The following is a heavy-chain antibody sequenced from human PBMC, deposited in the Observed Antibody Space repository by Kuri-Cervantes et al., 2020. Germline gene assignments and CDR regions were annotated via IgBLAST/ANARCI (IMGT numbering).Heavy chain of an antibody. CDR2: INWNGGST. CDR1: GFTFDEFG. V-gene: IGHV3-20*04. Sequence: GGSLRLSCAASGFTFDEFGMTWVRQLPGKGLEWVSAINWNGGSTAYADSVKGRFTIFRSDAKNSVYLQMHSLRAEDTAAYYCARVRPQPYSSSWYKGAFDIWGQGTMVTVSS. D-gene: IGHD6-13*01. J-gene: IGHJ3*02. CDR3: ARVRPQPYSSSWYKGAFDI.